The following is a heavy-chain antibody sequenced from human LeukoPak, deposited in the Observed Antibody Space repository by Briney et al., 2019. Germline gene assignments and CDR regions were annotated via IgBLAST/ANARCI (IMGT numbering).Heavy chain of an antibody. J-gene: IGHJ4*02. V-gene: IGHV4-31*03. CDR3: AREGGAAAGNPIDY. Sequence: PSQTLSLTCTVSGGSISSGGYYWSWIRQHPGKGLEWIGYIYYSGRTYYNPSLKSRVTISVDTSKNQFSLKLSSVTAADTAVYYCAREGGAAAGNPIDYWGQGTLVTVSS. CDR2: IYYSGRT. D-gene: IGHD6-13*01. CDR1: GGSISSGGYY.